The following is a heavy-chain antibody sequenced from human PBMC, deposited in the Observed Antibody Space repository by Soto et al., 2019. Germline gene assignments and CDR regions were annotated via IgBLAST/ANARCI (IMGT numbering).Heavy chain of an antibody. J-gene: IGHJ5*02. CDR1: GYRFASYW. V-gene: IGHV5-51*01. D-gene: IGHD4-17*01. Sequence: GESLKICCKGAGYRFASYWIAWVRQMPGKGLGWMGIIYPGDSDARYRPSFQGQVSISLDKSISTAHLQWSSLKASDTAIYYGARRLGHDYLNAWFDPWGQGPLVTVSS. CDR2: IYPGDSDA. CDR3: ARRLGHDYLNAWFDP.